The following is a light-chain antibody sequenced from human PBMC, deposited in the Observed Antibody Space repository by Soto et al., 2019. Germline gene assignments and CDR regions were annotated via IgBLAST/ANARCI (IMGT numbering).Light chain of an antibody. CDR1: QSVTSNY. CDR2: GAS. CDR3: QHYVSPPIP. V-gene: IGKV3-20*01. Sequence: EIVLTQSPDTLSLSPGERATLSCRASQSVTSNYLAWYQQKPGQAPRLLVYGASSRATGISDRFSGSGSGTDFTLTISRPEPEDFAVYYCQHYVSPPIPFGQGTLL. J-gene: IGKJ5*01.